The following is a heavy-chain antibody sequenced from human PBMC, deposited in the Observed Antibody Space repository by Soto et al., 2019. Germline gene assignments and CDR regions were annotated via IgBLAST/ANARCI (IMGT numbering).Heavy chain of an antibody. CDR2: VIPILGQA. J-gene: IGHJ4*02. V-gene: IGHV1-69*01. D-gene: IGHD6-6*01. Sequence: QVQLVQSGAEVKKPGSSVKVSCKASGGIFSSYAISWLRQAPGQGLEWMGAVIPILGQAYYAQDLQDRVSITADESTRSTYMELRSLRSEDTAVYFCARVGGIGAPPGTDYWGQGTLVTVSS. CDR3: ARVGGIGAPPGTDY. CDR1: GGIFSSYA.